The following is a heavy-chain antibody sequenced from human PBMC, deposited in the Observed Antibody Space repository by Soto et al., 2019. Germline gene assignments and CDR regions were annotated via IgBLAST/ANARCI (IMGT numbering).Heavy chain of an antibody. J-gene: IGHJ6*02. CDR2: VSGYSGHS. CDR1: NETLTTYG. Sequence: QVPLVQSGAEVKKPGASVKVSCKASNETLTTYGISWVRQAPGQGLEWMGWVSGYSGHSSSAQEFQDRVIMTTDTSTDTAYMELTSLTSDDSPVYFCARDSSSSGYYYGMDVWGQGNRVTVSS. V-gene: IGHV1-18*01. D-gene: IGHD6-6*01. CDR3: ARDSSSSGYYYGMDV.